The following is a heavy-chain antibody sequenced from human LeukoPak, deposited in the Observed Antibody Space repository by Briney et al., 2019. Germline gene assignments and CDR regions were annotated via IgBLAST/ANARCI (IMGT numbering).Heavy chain of an antibody. Sequence: SETLSLTCTVSGGSISSGDYYWSWIRQPPGKGLEWIGYIYYSGSTYYNPSLKSRVTISVDTSKNQFSLKLSSVTAADTAVYYCARASISDYYDSSGYWANDYWGQGTLVTVSS. CDR2: IYYSGST. J-gene: IGHJ4*02. V-gene: IGHV4-30-4*02. D-gene: IGHD3-22*01. CDR3: ARASISDYYDSSGYWANDY. CDR1: GGSISSGDYY.